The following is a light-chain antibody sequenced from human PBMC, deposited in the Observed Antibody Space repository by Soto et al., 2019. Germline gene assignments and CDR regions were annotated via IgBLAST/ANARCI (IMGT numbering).Light chain of an antibody. J-gene: IGLJ1*01. CDR2: EVS. V-gene: IGLV2-14*01. Sequence: QSVLTQPASGSGSPGQSITISCTGTSSDVGGYNYVSWYQQHPGKAPKLMIYEVSNRQSGVYIRYSDYKSGNTVSLTSSGLQADDEANYECSSYTSSRTLDFGTGIKVTVL. CDR3: SSYTSSRTLD. CDR1: SSDVGGYNY.